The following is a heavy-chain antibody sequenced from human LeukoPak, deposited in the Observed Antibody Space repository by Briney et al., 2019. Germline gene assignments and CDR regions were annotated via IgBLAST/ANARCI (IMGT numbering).Heavy chain of an antibody. CDR3: ARDFARGVIITADAFDI. D-gene: IGHD3-10*01. CDR1: AYTFTAYY. Sequence: ASVKVSCKASAYTFTAYYIHWVRQAPGQGLEWMGWIGPNTGGTKYAQKLQGRVTMTTDTSTSTAYMELRSLRSDDTAVYYCARDFARGVIITADAFDIWGQGTMVTVSS. V-gene: IGHV1-18*04. CDR2: IGPNTGGT. J-gene: IGHJ3*02.